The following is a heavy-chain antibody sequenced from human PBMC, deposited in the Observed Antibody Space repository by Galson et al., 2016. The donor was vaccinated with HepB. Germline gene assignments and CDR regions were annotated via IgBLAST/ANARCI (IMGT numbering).Heavy chain of an antibody. Sequence: ETLFLTCTVSGGSISSSTYYWGWIRQTPGKGLEWIASIFSSGSTYYHPSLKSRVTIAVDTTKNQLSLRLSSVTAADTAVYYCARHLTTTGTRGFDAWGQGTLVTVSS. V-gene: IGHV4-39*01. J-gene: IGHJ4*02. CDR1: GGSISSSTYY. CDR2: IFSSGST. D-gene: IGHD1-1*01. CDR3: ARHLTTTGTRGFDA.